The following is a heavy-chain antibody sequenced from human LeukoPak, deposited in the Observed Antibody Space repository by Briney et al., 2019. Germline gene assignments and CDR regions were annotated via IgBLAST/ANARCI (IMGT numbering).Heavy chain of an antibody. J-gene: IGHJ3*02. D-gene: IGHD3-16*02. CDR1: GFTFSSYG. V-gene: IGHV3-30*03. Sequence: QAGGSLRLSCAASGFTFSSYGMHWGRQAPGKGLEWVAVISYDGSNKYYADSVKGRFTISRDNSKNTLYLQMNSLRAEDTAVYYCARALRSVWGSYHHDAFDIWGQGTMVTVSS. CDR3: ARALRSVWGSYHHDAFDI. CDR2: ISYDGSNK.